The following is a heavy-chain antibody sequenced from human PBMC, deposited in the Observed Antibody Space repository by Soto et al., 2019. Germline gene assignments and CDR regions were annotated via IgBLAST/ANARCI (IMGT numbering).Heavy chain of an antibody. CDR2: ISYDGSNK. D-gene: IGHD5-12*01. J-gene: IGHJ4*02. V-gene: IGHV3-30-3*01. Sequence: QVQLVESGGGVVQPGRSLRLSCAASGFTFSSYAMHWVRQAPGKGLEWVAVISYDGSNKYYADSVKGRFTISRDNSKNTLYLQMNSPRAEDTAVYYCARDRRRDGYNSFDYWGQGTLVTVSS. CDR1: GFTFSSYA. CDR3: ARDRRRDGYNSFDY.